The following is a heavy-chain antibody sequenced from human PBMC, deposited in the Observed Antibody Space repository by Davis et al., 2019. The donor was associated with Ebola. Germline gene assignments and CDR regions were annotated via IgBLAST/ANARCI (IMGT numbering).Heavy chain of an antibody. D-gene: IGHD6-25*01. CDR1: GFTFSSYA. CDR3: ARDWDSGV. CDR2: ISGSGGST. V-gene: IGHV3-23*01. Sequence: GESLKISCAASGFTFSSYAMSWVRQAPGKGLEWVSAISGSGGSTYYADSVKGRFTISRDNSKNTLYLQMNSLRAEDTAVYYCARDWDSGVWGQGTLVTVSS. J-gene: IGHJ4*02.